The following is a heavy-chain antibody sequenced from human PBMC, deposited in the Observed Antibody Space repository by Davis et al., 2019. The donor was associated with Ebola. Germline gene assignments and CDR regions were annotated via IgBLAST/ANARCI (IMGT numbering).Heavy chain of an antibody. CDR1: GFTFSDYY. V-gene: IGHV3-11*04. J-gene: IGHJ4*02. D-gene: IGHD4-17*01. CDR2: ISSSGSTI. CDR3: VRTTYGAPEY. Sequence: PGGSLRLSCAASGFTFSDYYMSWIRQAPGKGLEWVSYISSSGSTIYYADSVKGRFTISRDNAKSTLYLQMNSLTAEDTAVYYCVRTTYGAPEYWGQGTLVTVSS.